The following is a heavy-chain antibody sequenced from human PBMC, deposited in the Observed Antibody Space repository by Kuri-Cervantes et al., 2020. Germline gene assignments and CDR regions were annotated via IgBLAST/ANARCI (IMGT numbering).Heavy chain of an antibody. V-gene: IGHV3-74*01. CDR3: VRSLGGDSS. J-gene: IGHJ5*02. CDR1: GFTFSSSW. Sequence: ETLSLTCAASGFTFSSSWMHWVRQAPGQGLVWVSRINTDGSITTYADSVKGRFTISRDNAKSTLYLQMNSLRAEDTAVYYCVRSLGGDSSWGQGTLVTVSS. D-gene: IGHD4-17*01. CDR2: INTDGSIT.